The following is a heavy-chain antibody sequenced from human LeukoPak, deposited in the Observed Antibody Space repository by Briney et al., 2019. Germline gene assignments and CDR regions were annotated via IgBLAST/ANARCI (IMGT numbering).Heavy chain of an antibody. Sequence: SETLSLTCTVSGVSISSYYWNWIRQRPGKGLEWICYISYTGKTNSNPSLKSRLTISVDTSKNQFSLQLSSLTAADTAVYYCARPSRLDIAVTTWFAPGGQETLVSVS. V-gene: IGHV4-59*12. CDR1: GVSISSYY. D-gene: IGHD6-19*01. CDR2: ISYTGKT. J-gene: IGHJ5*02. CDR3: ARPSRLDIAVTTWFAP.